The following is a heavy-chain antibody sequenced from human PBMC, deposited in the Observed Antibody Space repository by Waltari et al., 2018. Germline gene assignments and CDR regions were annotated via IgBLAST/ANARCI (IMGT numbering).Heavy chain of an antibody. CDR3: ARTSRYYGMDV. V-gene: IGHV4-39*01. CDR2: MYYSGST. Sequence: QLQLQESGPGLVKPSETLSLTCTVSGGSISSSSYYWGWIRQPPGKGLEWIGSMYYSGSTSYNPALRSRVTISVDTSKNQVSLKLSSVTAADTAVYYCARTSRYYGMDVWGQGTTVTVSS. J-gene: IGHJ6*02. CDR1: GGSISSSSYY.